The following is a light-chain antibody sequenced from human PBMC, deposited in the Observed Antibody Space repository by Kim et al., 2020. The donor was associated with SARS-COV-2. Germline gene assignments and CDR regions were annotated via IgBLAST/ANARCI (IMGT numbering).Light chain of an antibody. CDR1: QSLDSIY. V-gene: IGKV3-20*01. CDR3: QQYGAT. J-gene: IGKJ4*01. CDR2: GAS. Sequence: LSLAPGESVTLSCRASQSLDSIYLAWYQQKPGQAPRLLIHGASSRATGIPDRFSGSGSGTDFTLTISRLEPEDSAIYYCQQYGATFGGGTKVDIK.